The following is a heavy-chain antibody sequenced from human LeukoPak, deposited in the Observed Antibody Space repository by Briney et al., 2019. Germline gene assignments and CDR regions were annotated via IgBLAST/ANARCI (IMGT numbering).Heavy chain of an antibody. Sequence: GGSLRLSCVASGFTFSNYAMTWVRQAPGKGLEMVSGIYGDDDKTVYGDAVKGRFTISRDNSKNTLYLQMNSLRAEDTAVYYCAMGPYDILTLSMFDPWGQGTLVTVSS. D-gene: IGHD3-9*01. V-gene: IGHV3-23*01. CDR1: GFTFSNYA. J-gene: IGHJ5*02. CDR2: IYGDDDKT. CDR3: AMGPYDILTLSMFDP.